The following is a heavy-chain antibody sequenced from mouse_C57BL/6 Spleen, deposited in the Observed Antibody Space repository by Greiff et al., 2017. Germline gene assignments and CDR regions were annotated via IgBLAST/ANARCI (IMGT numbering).Heavy chain of an antibody. Sequence: QVQLQQSGPELVKPGASVKISCKASGYALSSSWMNWVKQRPGKGLEWIGRIYPGDGDTKYKGKFKGKATLTADKSSSTASMQLSRLSSVDSAVYFCAGVMTALAFDYWGQGTTLTVSS. CDR1: GYALSSSW. CDR2: IYPGDGDT. V-gene: IGHV1-82*01. J-gene: IGHJ2*01. CDR3: AGVMTALAFDY. D-gene: IGHD3-2*01.